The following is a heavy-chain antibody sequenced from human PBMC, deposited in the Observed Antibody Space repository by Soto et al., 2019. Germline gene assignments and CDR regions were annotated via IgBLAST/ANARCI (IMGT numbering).Heavy chain of an antibody. CDR2: INHSGGT. D-gene: IGHD5-12*01. CDR3: ARVRGCVATIKGAYYFDY. Sequence: PPETLSLTCAVYGGSFSGYYWSWIRQPPGKGLEWIGEINHSGGTTYNPSLKSRVTISVDTSKNQFSLKLTSVTAADTVVYYCARVRGCVATIKGAYYFDYWGQGTLVTVSS. V-gene: IGHV4-34*01. J-gene: IGHJ4*02. CDR1: GGSFSGYY.